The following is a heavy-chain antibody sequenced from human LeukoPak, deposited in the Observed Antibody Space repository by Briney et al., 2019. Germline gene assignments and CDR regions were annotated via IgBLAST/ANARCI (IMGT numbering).Heavy chain of an antibody. CDR1: GYTFTGYY. Sequence: ASVKVSCKASGYTFTGYYMHWVRQAPGQGLEWMGWINPNSGGTNYAQKFQGRVTMTRDTSISTAYMELSRLRSDDTAVYCCASSICSSTCCYDLRAFDIWGQGTMVTVSS. V-gene: IGHV1-2*02. J-gene: IGHJ3*02. D-gene: IGHD2-2*01. CDR2: INPNSGGT. CDR3: ASSICSSTCCYDLRAFDI.